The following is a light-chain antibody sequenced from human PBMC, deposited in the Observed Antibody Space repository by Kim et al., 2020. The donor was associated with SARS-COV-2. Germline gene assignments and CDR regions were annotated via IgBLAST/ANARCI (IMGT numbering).Light chain of an antibody. CDR2: KAT. Sequence: SASIGDRVTITGRASQNGYVWVAWYQQKPGRAPTLLIYKATTLESGVPSRFSGSGSGTEFTLTISSLQPDDFASYYCQQYHSSWTFGQGTKVDIK. CDR1: QNGYVW. J-gene: IGKJ1*01. CDR3: QQYHSSWT. V-gene: IGKV1-5*03.